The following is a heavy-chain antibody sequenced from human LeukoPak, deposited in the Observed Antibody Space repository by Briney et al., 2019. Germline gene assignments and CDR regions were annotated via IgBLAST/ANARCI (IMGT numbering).Heavy chain of an antibody. CDR2: VNHSGST. CDR1: GGSFSGYY. V-gene: IGHV4-34*01. J-gene: IGHJ4*02. CDR3: ARGVERTAAAGNFDY. Sequence: SETLSLTCAVYGGSFSGYYWGWIRQPPGKGLEWIGEVNHSGSTNYNPSLKSRVTISVDTSKNQFSLKLSSVTAADTAVYYCARGVERTAAAGNFDYWGQGTLVTVSS. D-gene: IGHD6-13*01.